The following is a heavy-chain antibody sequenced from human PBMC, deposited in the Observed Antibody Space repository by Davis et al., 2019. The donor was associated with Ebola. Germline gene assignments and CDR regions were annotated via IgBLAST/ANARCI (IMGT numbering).Heavy chain of an antibody. CDR2: INPSGCST. CDR3: ARGRGVATIRVWFDP. CDR1: RYTFTSYY. J-gene: IGHJ5*02. V-gene: IGHV1-46*01. D-gene: IGHD5-12*01. Sequence: ASVKVSCKASRYTFTSYYMHWVRQAPGQALEWMGIINPSGCSTSYAQKFQGRVTMNRDTSTSTVYMELSSLRSEDTAVYYCARGRGVATIRVWFDPWGQGTLVTVSS.